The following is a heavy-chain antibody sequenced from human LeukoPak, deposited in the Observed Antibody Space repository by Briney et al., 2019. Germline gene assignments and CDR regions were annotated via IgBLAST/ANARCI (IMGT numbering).Heavy chain of an antibody. Sequence: PSETLSLTCTVSGGSISSSSYYWGWIRQPPGKGLEWIGSIYYSGSTYYNPSLRSRVTISVDTSKNHFSLKLTSVTAADTAVYYCARQPYYYDSSRDDYGMDVWGQGTTVTVSS. CDR3: ARQPYYYDSSRDDYGMDV. CDR1: GGSISSSSYY. D-gene: IGHD3-22*01. V-gene: IGHV4-39*01. CDR2: IYYSGST. J-gene: IGHJ6*02.